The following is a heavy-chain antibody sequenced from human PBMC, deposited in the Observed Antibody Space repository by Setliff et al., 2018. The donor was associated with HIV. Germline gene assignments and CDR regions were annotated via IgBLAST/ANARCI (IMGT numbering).Heavy chain of an antibody. Sequence: ASVKVSCKASGGTFSSYGISWVRQAPGQGLEWMGWINPNNGGTSYAQKFQGRVTMTRDTSISTVYMELSSLRSEDTAVYFCARARGTKDFDYWGQGTLVTVSS. CDR2: INPNNGGT. J-gene: IGHJ4*02. D-gene: IGHD1-7*01. CDR1: GGTFSSYG. CDR3: ARARGTKDFDY. V-gene: IGHV1-2*02.